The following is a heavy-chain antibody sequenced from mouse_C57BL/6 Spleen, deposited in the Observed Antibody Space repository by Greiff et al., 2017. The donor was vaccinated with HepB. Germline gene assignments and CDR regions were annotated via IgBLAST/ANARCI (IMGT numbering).Heavy chain of an antibody. CDR2: IDPEDGDT. V-gene: IGHV14-1*01. CDR1: GFNIKDYY. CDR3: TSDYYGSSSSAY. J-gene: IGHJ3*01. Sequence: EVQLQQSGAELVRPGASVKLYCTASGFNIKDYYMHWVKQRPEQGLEWIGRIDPEDGDTEYAPKFQGKATMTADTSSNTAYLQLSSLTSEDTAVYYCTSDYYGSSSSAYWGQGTLVTVSA. D-gene: IGHD1-1*01.